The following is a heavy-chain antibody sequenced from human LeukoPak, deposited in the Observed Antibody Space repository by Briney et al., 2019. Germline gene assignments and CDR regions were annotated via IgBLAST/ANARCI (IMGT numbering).Heavy chain of an antibody. J-gene: IGHJ4*02. D-gene: IGHD4-23*01. CDR1: GFTSSSYS. CDR2: ISSSSSYI. CDR3: ANADYGGNSGYDY. V-gene: IGHV3-21*01. Sequence: GGSLRLSCAASGFTSSSYSMNWVRPAPGKGLEWVSSISSSSSYIYYADSVKGRFTISRDNAKNPLYLQMNSLRAEDTAVYYCANADYGGNSGYDYWGQGTLVTVSS.